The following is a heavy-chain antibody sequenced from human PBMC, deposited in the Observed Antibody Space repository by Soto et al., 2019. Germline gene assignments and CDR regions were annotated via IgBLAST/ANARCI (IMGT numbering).Heavy chain of an antibody. J-gene: IGHJ5*02. CDR1: GFTVSSNY. CDR3: ARVDRRQWLPNTRFDP. Sequence: EVQLVESGGGLIQPGGSLRLSCAASGFTVSSNYMSWVRQAPGKGLEWVSVIYSGGSTYYADSVKGRFTISRDNSKNTLYLQMNSLRAEDTAVYYCARVDRRQWLPNTRFDPWGQGTLVTVSS. CDR2: IYSGGST. D-gene: IGHD6-19*01. V-gene: IGHV3-53*01.